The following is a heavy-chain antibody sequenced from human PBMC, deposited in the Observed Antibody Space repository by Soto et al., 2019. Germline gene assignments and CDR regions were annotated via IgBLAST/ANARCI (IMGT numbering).Heavy chain of an antibody. CDR2: ISAYNGNT. CDR1: GYTSASYG. J-gene: IGHJ6*02. V-gene: IGHV1-18*01. D-gene: IGHD2-2*01. CDR3: AREGTCSSTSCPTYFSFGMDV. Sequence: QVQLVQSGAEVKKPGASVKVSCKASGYTSASYGISWVRQAPGQGLEWMGWISAYNGNTNYAQKLQGRVTMTTDTFTRTAYMEVRSLRSDDTAVYYCAREGTCSSTSCPTYFSFGMDVWGQGTTVTVSS.